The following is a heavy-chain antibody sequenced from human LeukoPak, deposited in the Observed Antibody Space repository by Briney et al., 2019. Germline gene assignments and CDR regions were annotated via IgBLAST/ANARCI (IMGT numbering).Heavy chain of an antibody. CDR2: IIPIFGTA. D-gene: IGHD3-22*01. CDR3: ARWDSSGYEAFDI. V-gene: IGHV1-69*13. CDR1: GGTFSSYA. Sequence: SVKVSCKASGGTFSSYAISWVRQAPGQGLEWMGGIIPIFGTANYAQKFQGRVTITSDESTSTAYMELSSLRSEDTAVYYCARWDSSGYEAFDIWGQGTMVTVSS. J-gene: IGHJ3*02.